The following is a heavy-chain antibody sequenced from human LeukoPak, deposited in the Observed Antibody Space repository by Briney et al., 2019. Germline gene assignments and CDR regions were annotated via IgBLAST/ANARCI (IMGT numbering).Heavy chain of an antibody. V-gene: IGHV3-7*01. D-gene: IGHD1-26*01. Sequence: PGGSLRLSCAASGFTFSNYWMTWVRQAPGKGLEWVANIKQDGSEKNYVDSVKGRFTISRDNAQNSLYLQMNSLRAEDTAVYYCVRVGAYYYGMDVWGQGTTVTVSS. J-gene: IGHJ6*02. CDR2: IKQDGSEK. CDR3: VRVGAYYYGMDV. CDR1: GFTFSNYW.